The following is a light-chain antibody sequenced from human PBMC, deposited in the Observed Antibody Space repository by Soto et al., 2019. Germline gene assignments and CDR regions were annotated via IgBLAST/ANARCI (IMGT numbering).Light chain of an antibody. Sequence: GDRVTLTCRASQSIGDSLAWYQQKPGKAPYLLISDVSSLERGVPSRFSGSGSGTEFTLTISSMQPDDFATYYCQQYNSYSWTFGQGTKVDIK. J-gene: IGKJ1*01. CDR3: QQYNSYSWT. V-gene: IGKV1-5*01. CDR2: DVS. CDR1: QSIGDS.